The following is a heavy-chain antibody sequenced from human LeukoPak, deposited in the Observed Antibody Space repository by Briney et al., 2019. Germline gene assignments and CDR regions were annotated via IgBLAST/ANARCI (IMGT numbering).Heavy chain of an antibody. J-gene: IGHJ1*01. CDR2: ISAYNGNT. Sequence: ASVKVSCKASGYTFTSYGISWVRQAPGQGREGMGWISAYNGNTNYAQKLQGRVTMTPDTSTSTAYMELRSLRSDDTAVYYCCYDSSGYGSEYFQHWGQGTLVTVSS. CDR3: CYDSSGYGSEYFQH. CDR1: GYTFTSYG. D-gene: IGHD3-22*01. V-gene: IGHV1-18*01.